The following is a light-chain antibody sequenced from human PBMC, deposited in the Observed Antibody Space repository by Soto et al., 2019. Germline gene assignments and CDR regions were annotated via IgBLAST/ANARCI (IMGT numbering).Light chain of an antibody. CDR2: GAS. J-gene: IGKJ2*01. V-gene: IGKV1-39*01. CDR3: RQTYSTPYI. CDR1: QTINNY. Sequence: DIQLTQSPPSLSASVGDRVTITCRASQTINNYVNWYQQEAGKAPKLLIYGASSLQRGVSSRFSGSGFGAAFPLTIGSLQPEDFVIYYCRQTYSTPYIFGGGNKLDI.